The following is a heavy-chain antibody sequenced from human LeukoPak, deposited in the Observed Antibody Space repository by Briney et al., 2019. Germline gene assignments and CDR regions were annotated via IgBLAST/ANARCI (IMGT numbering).Heavy chain of an antibody. V-gene: IGHV3-66*02. D-gene: IGHD3-3*01. CDR1: GFTVSSNY. CDR2: IYSGGST. Sequence: GGSLRLSCAASGFTVSSNYMSWVRQAPGKGLEWVSIIYSGGSTYYAESVKGRFTISRDNSKNTLYLQMNSLRAEDTAMYYCARTHTIFGVVTYFDYWGQGTLVTVSS. J-gene: IGHJ4*02. CDR3: ARTHTIFGVVTYFDY.